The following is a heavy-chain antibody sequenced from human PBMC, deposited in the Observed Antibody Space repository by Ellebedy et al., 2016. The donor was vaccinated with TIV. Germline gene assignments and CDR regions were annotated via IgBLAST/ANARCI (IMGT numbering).Heavy chain of an antibody. CDR2: IFYLGTT. J-gene: IGHJ4*02. CDR3: ARLGTSSWASMFDS. CDR1: GDSISGRSYY. V-gene: IGHV4-39*01. Sequence: SETLSLTCTVSGDSISGRSYYWGWIRQSPGKGLEWIGTIFYLGTTYYSPSLKSRVTVSIDTSKNQFSLNLSSVTAADTAVYYCARLGTSSWASMFDSWGRGTLVTVSS. D-gene: IGHD6-13*01.